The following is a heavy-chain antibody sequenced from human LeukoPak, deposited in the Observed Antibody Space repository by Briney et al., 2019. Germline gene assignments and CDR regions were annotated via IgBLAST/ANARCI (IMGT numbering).Heavy chain of an antibody. D-gene: IGHD1-26*01. CDR2: ISYDGINK. Sequence: GRSLSFSCAASEFTFSGYAMHWVRETPDKGLHWLAFISYDGINKFYADSVKGRFTVSRDNSENSLYLQMNSLRTEDTAVYYCARGWNSGNFWCWGQGTLVTVS. J-gene: IGHJ4*02. V-gene: IGHV3-30-3*01. CDR1: EFTFSGYA. CDR3: ARGWNSGNFWC.